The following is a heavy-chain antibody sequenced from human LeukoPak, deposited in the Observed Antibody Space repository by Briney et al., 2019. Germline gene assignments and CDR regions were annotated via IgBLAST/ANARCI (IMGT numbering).Heavy chain of an antibody. CDR1: GGSISYYY. D-gene: IGHD4-17*01. CDR2: IYYSGTT. Sequence: PSETLSLTCTVSGGSISYYYWSWIRQSPGKGLEWIGYIYYSGTTNYNPSLKGRVTISVDTSKNQSSLQLRSVTAADTAVYYCAREDPQTTVPEGMDVWGQGTTVTVSS. CDR3: AREDPQTTVPEGMDV. V-gene: IGHV4-59*01. J-gene: IGHJ6*02.